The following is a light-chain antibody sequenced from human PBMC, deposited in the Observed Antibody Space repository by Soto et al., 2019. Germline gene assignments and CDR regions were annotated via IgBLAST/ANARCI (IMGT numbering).Light chain of an antibody. CDR3: AAWDDSLNGFGV. CDR2: SNN. Sequence: QSVLTQPPSASGTPGQRVTISCSGSSSNIGSNTVNWYQQLPGTAPKLLIYSNNQRPSGVPDRFSGSKSGTSASLASSGLQSEDEADYYCAAWDDSLNGFGVFGGGTKLTVL. CDR1: SSNIGSNT. V-gene: IGLV1-44*01. J-gene: IGLJ3*02.